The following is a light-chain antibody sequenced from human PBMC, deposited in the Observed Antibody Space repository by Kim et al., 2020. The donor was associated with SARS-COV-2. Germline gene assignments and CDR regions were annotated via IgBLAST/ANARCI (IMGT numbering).Light chain of an antibody. CDR1: QSASTW. CDR2: DAS. J-gene: IGKJ1*01. CDR3: QQYNSYPT. V-gene: IGKV1-5*01. Sequence: DIQMTQSPSTLSASVGDGVTITCRASQSASTWLAWYQQKPGKAPKLLIYDASSLESGVPSRFSGSGSGTEFTLTISSLQPDDFATYYCQQYNSYPTFGQGTKVDIK.